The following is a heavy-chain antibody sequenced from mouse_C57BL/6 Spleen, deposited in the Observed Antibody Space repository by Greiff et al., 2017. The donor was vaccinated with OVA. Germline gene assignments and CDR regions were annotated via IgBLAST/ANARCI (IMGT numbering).Heavy chain of an antibody. CDR2: ISGGGGNT. J-gene: IGHJ2*01. CDR3: ARQGVAKDYFDY. V-gene: IGHV5-9*01. D-gene: IGHD1-1*01. CDR1: GFTFSSYT. Sequence: EVKVVESGGGLVKPGGSLKLSCAASGFTFSSYTMSWVRQTPEKRLEWVATISGGGGNTYYPDSVKGRFTISRDNAKNTLYLQMSSLRSEDTALYYCARQGVAKDYFDYWGQGTTLTVSS.